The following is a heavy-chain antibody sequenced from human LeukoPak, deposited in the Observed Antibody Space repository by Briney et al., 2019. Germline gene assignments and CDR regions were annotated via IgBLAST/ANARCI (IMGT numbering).Heavy chain of an antibody. CDR3: SRAAGAITQCDF. CDR2: INAGNGNT. J-gene: IGHJ4*02. Sequence: ASVKVSCKASGYTFTIYAMHWVRHALGQRLERMGWINAGNGNTKYPQEFQGSVTITRDTSASTAYMELLSLSSEDMAVYYWSRAAGAITQCDFWGQGTLVSVPS. CDR1: GYTFTIYA. D-gene: IGHD1-26*01. V-gene: IGHV1-3*03.